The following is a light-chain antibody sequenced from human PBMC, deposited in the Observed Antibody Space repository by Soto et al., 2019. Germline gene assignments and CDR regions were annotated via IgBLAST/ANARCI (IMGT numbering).Light chain of an antibody. CDR1: QGIGSW. Sequence: DIQMTQSPSSVSAFVGDRVTISCRASQGIGSWLAWYQQKPGKAPKLMIYAASTLQSGVTSRFSGSGSGTDFALTISSLQPEDFAPYYCQQANSFTPTFGGGTKVEIK. V-gene: IGKV1-12*01. CDR3: QQANSFTPT. J-gene: IGKJ4*01. CDR2: AAS.